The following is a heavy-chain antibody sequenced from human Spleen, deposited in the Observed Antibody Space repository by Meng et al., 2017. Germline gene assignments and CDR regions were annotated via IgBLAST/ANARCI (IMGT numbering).Heavy chain of an antibody. V-gene: IGHV3-53*01. J-gene: IGHJ4*02. CDR1: GFTFSNY. CDR3: LYYYTSGSGGY. D-gene: IGHD3-10*01. CDR2: IYSGGST. Sequence: GESLKISCAASGFTFSNYMSWVRQAPGKGLEWVSVIYSGGSTYYADSVKGRFTISRDNSKNTLYLQMNSLGAEDTAIYYCLYYYTSGSGGYWGQGTLVTVSS.